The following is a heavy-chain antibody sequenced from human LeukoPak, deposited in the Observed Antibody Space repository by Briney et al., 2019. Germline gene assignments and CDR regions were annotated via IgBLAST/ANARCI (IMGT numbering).Heavy chain of an antibody. CDR1: GYTFTSYG. J-gene: IGHJ5*02. CDR2: ISTYNGNT. V-gene: IGHV1-18*01. D-gene: IGHD2-2*01. CDR3: ARDVVPAAITRSRRTNWFDP. Sequence: ASVKVSCKASGYTFTSYGISWVRQAPGQGLEWMGWISTYNGNTNYAQKLQGRVTLTTDTSTSAAYMELRSLRANDTAVYYCARDVVPAAITRSRRTNWFDPWGQGTLVTVSS.